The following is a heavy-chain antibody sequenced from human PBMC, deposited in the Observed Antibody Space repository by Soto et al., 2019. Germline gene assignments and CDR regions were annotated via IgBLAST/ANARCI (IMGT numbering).Heavy chain of an antibody. V-gene: IGHV3-33*01. CDR1: GLTFSSYV. CDR3: ARGTFYYDSSGHYAPEY. D-gene: IGHD3-22*01. J-gene: IGHJ4*02. Sequence: GGSLRLSCAASGLTFSSYVMHWVRQAPGKGLEWVAVIWYDGSNKYYADSVKGRFTISRDNSKNTLYLQMTGLRAEDTAVYYCARGTFYYDSSGHYAPEYWGQGTLVTVS. CDR2: IWYDGSNK.